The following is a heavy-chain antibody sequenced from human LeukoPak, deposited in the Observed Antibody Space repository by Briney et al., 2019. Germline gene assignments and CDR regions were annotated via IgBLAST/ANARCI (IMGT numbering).Heavy chain of an antibody. CDR3: LLIDTAMALFDY. V-gene: IGHV3-30-3*01. J-gene: IGHJ4*02. D-gene: IGHD5-18*01. CDR1: GFTFSSYA. CDR2: ISYDGSNK. Sequence: PGGSLRLPCAASGFTFSSYAMHWVRQAPGKGLEWVAVISYDGSNKYYADSVKGRFTISRDNSKNTLYLQMNSLRAEDTAVYYCLLIDTAMALFDYWGQGTLVTVSS.